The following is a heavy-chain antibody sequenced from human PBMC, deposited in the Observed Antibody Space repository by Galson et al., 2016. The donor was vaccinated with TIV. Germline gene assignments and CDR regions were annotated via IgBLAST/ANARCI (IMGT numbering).Heavy chain of an antibody. D-gene: IGHD3-3*01. Sequence: ETLSLTCSVSGASMNDYYWSWIRQPPGKGLEWIGFIYDSGTTNYNPTLARRATISLYASRHQFFLKLTSVTAADSAVYYCVRTDYFDYSLDRWGQGTLVTVSS. CDR2: IYDSGTT. CDR3: VRTDYFDYSLDR. J-gene: IGHJ5*02. CDR1: GASMNDYY. V-gene: IGHV4-59*01.